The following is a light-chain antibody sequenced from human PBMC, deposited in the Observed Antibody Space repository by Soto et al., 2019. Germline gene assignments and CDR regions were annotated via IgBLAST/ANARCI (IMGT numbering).Light chain of an antibody. J-gene: IGKJ1*01. CDR3: LQDINYPWT. V-gene: IGKV1-5*01. Sequence: DIQTTQSPSTLSASVGDRVSITCRASQSISNWLAWYQQKPGKPPKVLIYGASNLQSGVPPRFSGSGSGTDFTLAISSLQPEDSATYYCLQDINYPWTFGQGTKVDIK. CDR1: QSISNW. CDR2: GAS.